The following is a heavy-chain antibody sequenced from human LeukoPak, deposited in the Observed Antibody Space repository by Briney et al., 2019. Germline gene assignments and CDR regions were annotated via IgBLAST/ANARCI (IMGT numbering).Heavy chain of an antibody. CDR2: IRTKTNIYAT. Sequence: GGSLRLSCAASGLTFSDSAVHWVRQAPGKGLEWVGRIRTKTNIYATAFAASVKGRFTISRGDSNNTAYLQMNSLKTEDTAVYYCAKRIDSSGYYVLCFDYWGQGTLVTVSS. D-gene: IGHD3-22*01. CDR3: AKRIDSSGYYVLCFDY. J-gene: IGHJ4*02. CDR1: GLTFSDSA. V-gene: IGHV3-73*01.